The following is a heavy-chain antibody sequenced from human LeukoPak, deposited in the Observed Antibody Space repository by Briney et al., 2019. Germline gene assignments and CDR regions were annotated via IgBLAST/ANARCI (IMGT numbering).Heavy chain of an antibody. CDR3: ASWVSYGDYDY. D-gene: IGHD4-17*01. CDR2: IIPIFGTA. Sequence: SVKVSCKASGGTFSSYAISWVRQAPGQGLEWMGRIIPIFGTANYAQKFQGRVTMTTDTSTSTAYMELRSLRSDDTAVYYCASWVSYGDYDYWGQGTLVTVSS. V-gene: IGHV1-69*05. CDR1: GGTFSSYA. J-gene: IGHJ4*02.